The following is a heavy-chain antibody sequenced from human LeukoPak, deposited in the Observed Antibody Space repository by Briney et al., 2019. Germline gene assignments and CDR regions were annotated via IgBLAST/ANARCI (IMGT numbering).Heavy chain of an antibody. V-gene: IGHV4-34*01. CDR1: GGSFSGYY. CDR3: AXXRSGSRANFDY. D-gene: IGHD3-3*01. CDR2: INHSGST. Sequence: SETLSLTCAVYGGSFSGYYWSWIRQPPGKGLEWIGEINHSGSTNYNPSLKSRVTISVDTSKNQFSLKLSSVTAADTAVYYCAXXRSGSRANFDYWGQGTLVTVSS. J-gene: IGHJ4*02.